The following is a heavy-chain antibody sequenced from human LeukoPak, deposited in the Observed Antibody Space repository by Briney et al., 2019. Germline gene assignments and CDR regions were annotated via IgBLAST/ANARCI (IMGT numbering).Heavy chain of an antibody. V-gene: IGHV3-9*01. J-gene: IGHJ4*02. CDR2: ISWNSGSI. CDR1: GFTFDDYA. CDR3: AKAGGAAAGGFDY. D-gene: IGHD6-13*01. Sequence: GRSLRLSCAASGFTFDDYAMHWVRQAPGKGLEWVSGISWNSGSIGYADAGKGRFTISRDNAKNSLYLAMNSLRAEDTAVYYCAKAGGAAAGGFDYWGQGTLVTVSS.